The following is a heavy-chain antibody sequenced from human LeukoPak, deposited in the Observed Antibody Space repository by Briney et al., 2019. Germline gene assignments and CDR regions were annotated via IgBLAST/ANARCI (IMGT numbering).Heavy chain of an antibody. D-gene: IGHD3-10*01. J-gene: IGHJ5*02. CDR2: INHSGST. V-gene: IGHV4-34*01. Sequence: SEALSLTCADYGGSFSGYYLSWIRQPPGKGLEWIGEINHSGSTNYNPSLKSRVTISVDTSKNQFSLKLSSVTAADTAVYYCARGRPKYYGSGLNWFDPWGQGTLVTVSS. CDR3: ARGRPKYYGSGLNWFDP. CDR1: GGSFSGYY.